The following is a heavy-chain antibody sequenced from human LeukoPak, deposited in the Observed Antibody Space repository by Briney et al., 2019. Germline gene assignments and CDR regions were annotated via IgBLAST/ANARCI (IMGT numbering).Heavy chain of an antibody. CDR1: GGSFSGYY. J-gene: IGHJ5*02. D-gene: IGHD3-10*01. CDR2: INHSGST. CDR3: ARDILWFGEPNWFDP. Sequence: SETLSLTCAVYGGSFSGYYWSWIRQPPGKGLEWIGEINHSGSTNYNPSLKSRVTISVDASKNQFSLKLSSVTAADTAVYYCARDILWFGEPNWFDPWGQGTLVTVSS. V-gene: IGHV4-34*01.